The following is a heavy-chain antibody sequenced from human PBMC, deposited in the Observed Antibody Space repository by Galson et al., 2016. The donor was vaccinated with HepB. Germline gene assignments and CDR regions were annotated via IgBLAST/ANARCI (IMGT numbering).Heavy chain of an antibody. CDR3: ARGVTGTPYFDF. D-gene: IGHD2-21*02. Sequence: SETLSLTCNLSGGSISSYFWSWIRQPPGKGLEWIGYVYKTGSTNYSPSLKSRVTVSVDTSKSQFSLKLRSVTAADTAVYYCARGVTGTPYFDFWGQGALVTVSS. CDR1: GGSISSYF. CDR2: VYKTGST. J-gene: IGHJ4*02. V-gene: IGHV4-59*01.